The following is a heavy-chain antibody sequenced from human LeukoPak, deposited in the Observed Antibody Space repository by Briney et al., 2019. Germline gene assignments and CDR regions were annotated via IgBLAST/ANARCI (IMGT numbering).Heavy chain of an antibody. CDR2: ISSSSSYI. Sequence: AGGSLRLSCAASGFTFTKYAMSWVRQAPGKGLEWVSSISSSSSYIYYADSVKGRFTISRDNAKNSLYLQMNSLRAEDTAVYYCASTSYSSSFDYWGQGTLVTVSS. J-gene: IGHJ4*02. CDR1: GFTFTKYA. D-gene: IGHD6-13*01. CDR3: ASTSYSSSFDY. V-gene: IGHV3-21*01.